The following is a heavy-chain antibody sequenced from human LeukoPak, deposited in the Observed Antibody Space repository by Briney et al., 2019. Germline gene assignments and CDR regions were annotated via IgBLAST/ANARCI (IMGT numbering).Heavy chain of an antibody. Sequence: PSQTLSLTCAVSGGSISSGGYSWSWVRQPPGKGLEWIGYVSDRGSTDYNPSLKSRVIISMDTSKNQFSLRLRSVTAADTAVYYCARDNYYDSSGYYVYWGQGTLVTVSS. V-gene: IGHV4-30-4*07. CDR3: ARDNYYDSSGYYVY. J-gene: IGHJ4*02. D-gene: IGHD3-22*01. CDR2: VSDRGST. CDR1: GGSISSGGYS.